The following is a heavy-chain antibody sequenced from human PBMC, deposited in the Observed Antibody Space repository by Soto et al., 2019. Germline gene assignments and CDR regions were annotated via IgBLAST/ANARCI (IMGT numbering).Heavy chain of an antibody. CDR2: FDPEDGET. D-gene: IGHD6-13*01. Sequence: ASVKVSCKVSGYTLTELSMHWVRQAPGKGLEWMGGFDPEDGETIYAKKFQARVTMTEDTSTDTAYMELSSLRSEDTAVYYCATAGYSISWQHVYWGQGTLVTVSS. V-gene: IGHV1-24*01. CDR1: GYTLTELS. CDR3: ATAGYSISWQHVY. J-gene: IGHJ4*02.